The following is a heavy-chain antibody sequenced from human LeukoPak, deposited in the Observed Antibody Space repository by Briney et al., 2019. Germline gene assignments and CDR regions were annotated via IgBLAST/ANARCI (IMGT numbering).Heavy chain of an antibody. D-gene: IGHD6-19*01. Sequence: PSETLSLTCTVSGGSISSRSYCWSWIRQPAGKGLEWIGRIYTSGSTNYNPSLKSRVTMSVDTSKNQFSLKLSSVTAADTAVYYCARDIIVEDRSGWSGPALSFDPWGQGTLVTVSS. V-gene: IGHV4-61*02. CDR1: GGSISSRSYC. CDR2: IYTSGST. J-gene: IGHJ5*02. CDR3: ARDIIVEDRSGWSGPALSFDP.